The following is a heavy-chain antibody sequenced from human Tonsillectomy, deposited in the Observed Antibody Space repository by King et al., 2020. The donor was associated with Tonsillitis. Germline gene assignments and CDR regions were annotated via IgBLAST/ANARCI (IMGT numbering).Heavy chain of an antibody. CDR2: IRYDGNNK. V-gene: IGHV3-30*02. D-gene: IGHD3-10*01. Sequence: VQLVESGGGVVQPGGSLRLSCAASGFSFSNYGMHWVRQAPGKGLEWVAFIRYDGNNKYYADSVKGRFTISRDNSKNTLYLQMNSLRAEDTAVYYCAKEVRVTMVRGVIGGGMDVWGQGTTVTVSS. J-gene: IGHJ6*02. CDR3: AKEVRVTMVRGVIGGGMDV. CDR1: GFSFSNYG.